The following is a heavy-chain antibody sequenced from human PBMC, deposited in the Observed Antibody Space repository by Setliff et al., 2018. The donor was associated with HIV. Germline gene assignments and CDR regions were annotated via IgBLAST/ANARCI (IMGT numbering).Heavy chain of an antibody. CDR3: ARGHCSGTNCYGVDYYGMDV. Sequence: SETLSLTCAVSGGSISSDNWWTWVRQAPGKGLEWIGEIYHSEYTNYNPSLKSRVSMSVDKSKNQFSVKLTSATAADTAVYYCARGHCSGTNCYGVDYYGMDVWGQGTTVTVSS. J-gene: IGHJ6*02. CDR1: GGSISSDNW. D-gene: IGHD2-2*01. CDR2: IYHSEYT. V-gene: IGHV4-4*02.